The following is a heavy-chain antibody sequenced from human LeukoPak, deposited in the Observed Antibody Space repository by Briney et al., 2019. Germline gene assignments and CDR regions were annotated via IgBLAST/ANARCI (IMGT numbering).Heavy chain of an antibody. J-gene: IGHJ4*02. D-gene: IGHD5-18*01. Sequence: PGGSLRLSCAASGFRFTTYWMTWVRQAPGKGLEWVANIKEDGSDKHYVDSVKGRFTISRDNAKNSLYLQMNSLRADDTAVYYCARDGYNSGYLKALDYWGQGTLLTVSS. CDR3: ARDGYNSGYLKALDY. CDR2: IKEDGSDK. CDR1: GFRFTTYW. V-gene: IGHV3-7*01.